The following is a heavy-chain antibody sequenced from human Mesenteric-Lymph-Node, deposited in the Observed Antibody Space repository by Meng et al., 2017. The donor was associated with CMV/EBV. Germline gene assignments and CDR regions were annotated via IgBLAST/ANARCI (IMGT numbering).Heavy chain of an antibody. CDR1: YTLTSYY. CDR3: ARVGPYYYDSSGPFDY. Sequence: YTLTSYYMHWVRRAPGQGLEWMGIINPSGGGTSYAQKFQGRVTMTRHTSTSTVYMELSSLRSEDTAVYYCARVGPYYYDSSGPFDYWGQGTLVTVSS. J-gene: IGHJ4*02. CDR2: INPSGGGT. V-gene: IGHV1-46*01. D-gene: IGHD3-22*01.